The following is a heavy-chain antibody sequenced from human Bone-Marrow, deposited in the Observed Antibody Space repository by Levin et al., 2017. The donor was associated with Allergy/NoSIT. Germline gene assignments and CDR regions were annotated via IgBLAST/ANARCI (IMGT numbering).Heavy chain of an antibody. Sequence: RSQTLSLTCTVSGGSISSSSWSWGWIRQPPGKGLEWIGNIYSTGRANYNPSLKSRLTISVDTSKNQFSLNLSSVTAADTAVYYCAVVPTAWFYFQYWGQGTLVTVSS. CDR1: GGSISSSSWS. D-gene: IGHD2-2*01. CDR3: AVVPTAWFYFQY. J-gene: IGHJ4*02. CDR2: IYSTGRA. V-gene: IGHV4-39*01.